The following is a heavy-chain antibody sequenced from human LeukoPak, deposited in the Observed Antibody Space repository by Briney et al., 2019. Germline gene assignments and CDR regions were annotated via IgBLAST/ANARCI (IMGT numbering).Heavy chain of an antibody. V-gene: IGHV1-69*06. CDR2: IIPISDTA. J-gene: IGHJ3*02. Sequence: GSSVKVSCKVSGGSFSTYGMTWVRQAPGQGLQWMGRIIPISDTAIYAQKFQGRVTISADKSTSTVHMDLNRLRFDDTAVYYCARVDISGFAFGIWGQGTMVTVSS. CDR3: ARVDISGFAFGI. D-gene: IGHD3-22*01. CDR1: GGSFSTYG.